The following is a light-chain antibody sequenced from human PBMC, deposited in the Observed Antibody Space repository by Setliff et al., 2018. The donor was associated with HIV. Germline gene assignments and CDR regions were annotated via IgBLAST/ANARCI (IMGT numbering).Light chain of an antibody. Sequence: QSALAQPASVSGSPGQSITISSTGTSSDIGSYNFVSGYQQHPGKAPKLMISDVTRRPSGVSDRFSGSKSGHTASLTISGLQAEDEADYYCSSYTTSSTYVFGTGTKVTVL. J-gene: IGLJ1*01. CDR2: DVT. CDR3: SSYTTSSTYV. CDR1: SSDIGSYNF. V-gene: IGLV2-14*03.